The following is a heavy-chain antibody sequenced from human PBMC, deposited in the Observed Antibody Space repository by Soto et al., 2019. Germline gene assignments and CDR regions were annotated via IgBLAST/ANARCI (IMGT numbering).Heavy chain of an antibody. Sequence: QLQLQESGPGLVKPSETLSLTCTVSGGSISSGSSYWGWIRQPPGKGLEWIGSIFYSGNTYYNPSLKSRVTISVDTSKNQFSLTLTSVTAADTAVYFCPRRTYPGPLPYGLEVRGQGTTVTVSS. V-gene: IGHV4-39*01. CDR3: PRRTYPGPLPYGLEV. D-gene: IGHD2-2*01. J-gene: IGHJ6*02. CDR1: GGSISSGSSY. CDR2: IFYSGNT.